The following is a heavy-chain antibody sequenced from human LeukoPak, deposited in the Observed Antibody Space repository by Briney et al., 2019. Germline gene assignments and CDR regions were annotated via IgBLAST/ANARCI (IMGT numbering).Heavy chain of an antibody. CDR1: GGSFSGYY. J-gene: IGHJ4*02. CDR3: ARGVSDQN. V-gene: IGHV4-34*01. CDR2: ISHSGST. Sequence: SETLSLTCAVYGGSFSGYYWSWIRQSPGKGLEWIGEISHSGSTYYNPSLKSRVTISLDTSKNHFSLKLTSVTAADTAVYYYARGVSDQNWGQGTLVTVSS.